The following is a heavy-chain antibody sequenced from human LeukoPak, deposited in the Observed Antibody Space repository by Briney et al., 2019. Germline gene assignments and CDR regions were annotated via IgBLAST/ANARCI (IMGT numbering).Heavy chain of an antibody. V-gene: IGHV4-59*01. CDR2: VYYSGNT. CDR3: ARVPGYNWNDVGVFDI. D-gene: IGHD1-1*01. Sequence: SETLSLTCTVSGGSMSNYYWNWIRQPPGKGLEWIGYVYYSGNTNYNPSLGSRVTISLDTSKNQFSLKLRSVTAADTAVYYCARVPGYNWNDVGVFDIWGQGTLVTVSS. J-gene: IGHJ3*02. CDR1: GGSMSNYY.